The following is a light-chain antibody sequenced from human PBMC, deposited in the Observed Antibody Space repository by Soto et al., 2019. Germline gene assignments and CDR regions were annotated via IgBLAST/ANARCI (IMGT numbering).Light chain of an antibody. Sequence: QSVLTQPPSASGTPGQTIAISCSGGSSNIGSHTVNWYQQLPVTAPRLLIYSNTQRPSGVPDRFSGSKSGTSASLAISGLQYEYEGDYYCAAWDDSLNGVVFGGGTKLTVL. CDR2: SNT. V-gene: IGLV1-44*01. CDR1: SSNIGSHT. CDR3: AAWDDSLNGVV. J-gene: IGLJ2*01.